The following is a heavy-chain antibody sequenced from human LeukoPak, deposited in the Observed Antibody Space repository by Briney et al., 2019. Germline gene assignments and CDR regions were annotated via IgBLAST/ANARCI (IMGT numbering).Heavy chain of an antibody. V-gene: IGHV3-53*05. CDR2: IYSGGST. J-gene: IGHJ5*01. Sequence: GGSLRLSCAASGFRVTGNYMNWVRQAPGKGLEWVSTIYSGGSTYYSESVKGRFTISRDNSKNTVYLQMNSLRVEDAAVYYCAKSYSVSDHYFGSWGQGTLVTVSS. D-gene: IGHD5-18*01. CDR1: GFRVTGNY. CDR3: AKSYSVSDHYFGS.